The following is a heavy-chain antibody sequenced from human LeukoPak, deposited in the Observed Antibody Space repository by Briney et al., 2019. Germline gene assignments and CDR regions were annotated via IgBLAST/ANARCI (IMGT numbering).Heavy chain of an antibody. Sequence: GGSLRLSCAASGFTFSSYWMSWVRQAPGKGLEWVSAISGGGSSTYYADSVKGRFTISRDNSKNTLYLQMNSLRAEDTAVYYCAKGTSVGSDYWGQGTLVTVSS. CDR1: GFTFSSYW. V-gene: IGHV3-23*01. D-gene: IGHD1-1*01. CDR3: AKGTSVGSDY. J-gene: IGHJ4*02. CDR2: ISGGGSST.